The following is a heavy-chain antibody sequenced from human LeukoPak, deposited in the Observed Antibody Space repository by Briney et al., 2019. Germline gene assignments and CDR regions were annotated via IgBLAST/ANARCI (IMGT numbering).Heavy chain of an antibody. CDR1: GGTFSSYA. V-gene: IGHV1-18*01. CDR3: ARTYCTNGVCYDGWFDP. CDR2: ISAYNGNT. J-gene: IGHJ5*02. Sequence: ASVKVSCKASGGTFSSYAISWVRQAPGQGLKWMGWISAYNGNTNYAQKLQGRVTMTTDTSTSTAYMELRSLRSDDTAVYYCARTYCTNGVCYDGWFDPWGQGTLVTVSS. D-gene: IGHD2-8*01.